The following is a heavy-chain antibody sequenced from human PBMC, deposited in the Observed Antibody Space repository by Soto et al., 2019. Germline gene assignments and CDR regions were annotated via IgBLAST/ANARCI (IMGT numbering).Heavy chain of an antibody. V-gene: IGHV3-30-3*01. CDR3: ARSALVRGWAYYYYGMDV. D-gene: IGHD6-19*01. CDR1: GFTFSSYA. J-gene: IGHJ6*02. Sequence: GGSLRLSCAASGFTFSSYAMHWVRQAPGKGLEWVAVISYDGSNKYYADSVKGRFTISRDNSKNTLYLQMNSLRAEDTAVYYCARSALVRGWAYYYYGMDVWGQGTTVTVSS. CDR2: ISYDGSNK.